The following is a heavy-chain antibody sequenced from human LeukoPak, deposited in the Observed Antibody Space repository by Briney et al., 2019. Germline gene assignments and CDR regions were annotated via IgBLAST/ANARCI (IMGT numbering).Heavy chain of an antibody. CDR2: ISSSSSTI. D-gene: IGHD3-10*01. J-gene: IGHJ4*02. CDR1: GFTFSSYS. CDR3: AREGGSGSSYYFDY. Sequence: GGSLRLSCAASGFTFSSYSMNWVRQAPGKGLEWVSYISSSSSTIYYADSVKGRFTISRDNAKNSLYLQMNSLSAEDTAVYYCAREGGSGSSYYFDYWGQGTLVTVSS. V-gene: IGHV3-48*01.